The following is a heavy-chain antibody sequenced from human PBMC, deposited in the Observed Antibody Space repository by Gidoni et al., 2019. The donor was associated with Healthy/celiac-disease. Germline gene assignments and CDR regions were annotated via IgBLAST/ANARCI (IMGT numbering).Heavy chain of an antibody. CDR2: IYYSGST. CDR1: GGSISSSSYY. Sequence: QLQLQESGPGLVKPSETLSLTCTVSGGSISSSSYYWGWIRQPPGKGLEWIGSIYYSGSTYYNPSLKSRVTISVDTSKNQFSLKLSSVTAADTAVYYCATPYCSGGSCYYRRWGQGTLVTVSS. D-gene: IGHD2-15*01. CDR3: ATPYCSGGSCYYRR. V-gene: IGHV4-39*01. J-gene: IGHJ4*02.